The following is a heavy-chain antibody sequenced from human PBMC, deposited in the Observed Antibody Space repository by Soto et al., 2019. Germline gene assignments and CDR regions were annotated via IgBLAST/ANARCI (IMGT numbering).Heavy chain of an antibody. D-gene: IGHD4-17*01. CDR2: ISPTGTFM. J-gene: IGHJ3*01. Sequence: AWGFLQFSCASSVFAFSIYNMSWVRQAPGKGLDLVSSISPTGTFMNSADSLKDRFTISRDNTEKSLLLQMNSLRAEDTAVYYCARGGLYGDVPGWTGDAFDLWGQGTMVTVSS. CDR3: ARGGLYGDVPGWTGDAFDL. CDR1: VFAFSIYN. V-gene: IGHV3-21*01.